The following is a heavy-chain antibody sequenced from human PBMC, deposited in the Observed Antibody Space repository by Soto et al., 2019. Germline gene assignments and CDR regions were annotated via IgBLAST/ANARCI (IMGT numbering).Heavy chain of an antibody. CDR1: GGSISSYY. Sequence: SSETLSLTCTVYGGSISSYYWSWIRQPAGKGLEWIGRIYTSGSTNYNPSLKRRITMSVDTAKNQFSLKLSSVTAADTSVYCCARGVTMVRANWFDPWGQGTLVTVSS. CDR2: IYTSGST. CDR3: ARGVTMVRANWFDP. J-gene: IGHJ5*02. V-gene: IGHV4-4*07. D-gene: IGHD3-10*01.